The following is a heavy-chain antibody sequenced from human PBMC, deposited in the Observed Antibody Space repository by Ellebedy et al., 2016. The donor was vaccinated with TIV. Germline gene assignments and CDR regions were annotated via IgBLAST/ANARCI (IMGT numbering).Heavy chain of an antibody. CDR3: AKEATASGTAIFHL. CDR2: ISDDGGQP. J-gene: IGHJ2*01. D-gene: IGHD6-13*01. CDR1: GFTFNKYA. V-gene: IGHV3-23*01. Sequence: PGGSLRLSCAASGFTFNKYAMSWVRQAPGNGLEWVSAISDDGGQPHYPVSVRGRFTISRDNSKNTVFLQMNNLRAEDTAVYYCAKEATASGTAIFHLWGRGTRVTVSS.